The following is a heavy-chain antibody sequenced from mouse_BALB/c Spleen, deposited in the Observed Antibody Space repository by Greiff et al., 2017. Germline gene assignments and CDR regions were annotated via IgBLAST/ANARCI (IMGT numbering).Heavy chain of an antibody. Sequence: EVKVEESGGGLVQPGGSMKLSCVASGFTFSNYWMNWVRQSPEKGLEWVAEIRLKSNNYATHYAESVKGRFTISRDDSKSSVYLQMNNLRAEDTGIYYCTRSYYGSWFAYWGQGTLVTVSA. D-gene: IGHD1-2*01. CDR3: TRSYYGSWFAY. V-gene: IGHV6-6*02. J-gene: IGHJ3*01. CDR1: GFTFSNYW. CDR2: IRLKSNNYAT.